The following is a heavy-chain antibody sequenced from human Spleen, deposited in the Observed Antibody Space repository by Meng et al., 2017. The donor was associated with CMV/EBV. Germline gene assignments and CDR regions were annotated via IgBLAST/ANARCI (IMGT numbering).Heavy chain of an antibody. CDR1: GYSISSGYY. J-gene: IGHJ4*02. CDR3: ARVLIVVVPADSYYFDY. D-gene: IGHD2-2*01. V-gene: IGHV4-38-2*02. Sequence: GSLRLSCTVSGYSISSGYYWGWIRQPPGKGLEWIGSIYHSGSTYYNPSLKSRVTISVDTSKNQFSLKLSSVTAADTAVYYCARVLIVVVPADSYYFDYWGQGTLVTVSS. CDR2: IYHSGST.